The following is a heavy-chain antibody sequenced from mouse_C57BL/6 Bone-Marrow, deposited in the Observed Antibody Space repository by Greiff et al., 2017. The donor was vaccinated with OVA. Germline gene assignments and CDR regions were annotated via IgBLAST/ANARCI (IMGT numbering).Heavy chain of an antibody. Sequence: EVQLVESGGGLVKPGGSLKLSCAASGFTFSSYAMSWVRQTPEKRLEWVATISDGGSYTYYPDNVKGRFTISRDNAKNNLYLQMSHLKSEDTAMYYCARGGSSGPWVAYWGQGTLVTVSA. CDR1: GFTFSSYA. V-gene: IGHV5-4*01. J-gene: IGHJ3*01. D-gene: IGHD3-2*02. CDR3: ARGGSSGPWVAY. CDR2: ISDGGSYT.